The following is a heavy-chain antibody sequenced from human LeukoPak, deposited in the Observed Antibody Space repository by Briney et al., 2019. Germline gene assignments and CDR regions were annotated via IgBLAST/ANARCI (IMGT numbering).Heavy chain of an antibody. CDR2: ISSSSSYI. J-gene: IGHJ3*02. D-gene: IGHD6-13*01. CDR3: ARPVGSSGNDAFDI. V-gene: IGHV3-21*01. CDR1: WFTLRSYN. Sequence: GGLRLSFAASWFTLRSYNINWVRPAPGEGLEWVSSISSSSSYIYYADSVKGRFTISRDNAKNSLYLQMNSLRAEDTAVYYCARPVGSSGNDAFDIWGQGTMVTVSS.